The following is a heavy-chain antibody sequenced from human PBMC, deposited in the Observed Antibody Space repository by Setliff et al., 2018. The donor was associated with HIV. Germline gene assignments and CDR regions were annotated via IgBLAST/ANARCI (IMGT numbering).Heavy chain of an antibody. V-gene: IGHV4-39*01. CDR3: ARLGDSGYDFRGYFDY. CDR2: VYYSGGT. J-gene: IGHJ4*02. D-gene: IGHD5-12*01. CDR1: GGSVRDTSYY. Sequence: PSETLSLTCTVSGGSVRDTSYYWGWIRQPPGKGLEWLANVYYSGGTYYNPSLNSRVTISVDTSRNQFSLKLTSVTAADTALYFCARLGDSGYDFRGYFDYWGQGKLVTVS.